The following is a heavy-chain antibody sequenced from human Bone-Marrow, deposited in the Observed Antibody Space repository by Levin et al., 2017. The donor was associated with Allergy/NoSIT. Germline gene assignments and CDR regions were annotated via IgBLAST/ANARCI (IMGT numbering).Heavy chain of an antibody. V-gene: IGHV1-2*02. CDR2: INPNSGGT. CDR3: ARVLYSGYDYYWGY. CDR1: GYTFTGYY. Sequence: ASVKVSCKASGYTFTGYYMHWVRQAPGQGLEWVGWINPNSGGTNYAQKFQGRVTMTRDTSISTAYMELSRLRSDDTAVYYCARVLYSGYDYYWGYWGQGTLVTVSS. D-gene: IGHD5-12*01. J-gene: IGHJ4*02.